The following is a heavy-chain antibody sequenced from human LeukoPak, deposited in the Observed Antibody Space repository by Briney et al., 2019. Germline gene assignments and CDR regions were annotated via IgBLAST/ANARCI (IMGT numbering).Heavy chain of an antibody. Sequence: GGSLRLSCAASGFTFDDYAMHWVRQAPGKGLEWVSGISWNSGSIGYADSVKGRFTISRDNAKNSLYLQMNSLRVEDTAIYYCVRNRGAGYWGQGTLVTVSS. D-gene: IGHD3-10*01. CDR2: ISWNSGSI. CDR3: VRNRGAGY. V-gene: IGHV3-9*01. CDR1: GFTFDDYA. J-gene: IGHJ4*02.